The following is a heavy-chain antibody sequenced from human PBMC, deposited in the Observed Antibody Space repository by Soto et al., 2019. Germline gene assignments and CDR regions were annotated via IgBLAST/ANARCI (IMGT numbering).Heavy chain of an antibody. J-gene: IGHJ4*02. D-gene: IGHD3-3*01. CDR1: GGTFSSYT. Sequence: QVQLVQSGAEVKKPGSSVKVSCKASGGTFSSYTISWVRQAPGQGLEWMGRIIPILGIANYAQKSQGRVTITADKSTSTAYMELSSLRSEDTAVYYCASGTRDDSYWGQGTLVTVSS. V-gene: IGHV1-69*02. CDR2: IIPILGIA. CDR3: ASGTRDDSY.